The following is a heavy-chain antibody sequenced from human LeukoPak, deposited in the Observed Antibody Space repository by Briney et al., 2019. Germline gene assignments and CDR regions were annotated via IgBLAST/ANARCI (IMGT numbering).Heavy chain of an antibody. CDR1: GFTFSSFY. CDR2: ISTTGSYI. V-gene: IGHV3-21*01. J-gene: IGHJ4*02. Sequence: GGSLRLSCAASGFTFSSFYMNWVRQAPGKGLAWVSSISTTGSYIYYADSLKGRFTISRDNAKNSLYLQMDSLRAEDTAVYYCTRVNGDHYYFGYWGQGTLVTVSS. D-gene: IGHD4-17*01. CDR3: TRVNGDHYYFGY.